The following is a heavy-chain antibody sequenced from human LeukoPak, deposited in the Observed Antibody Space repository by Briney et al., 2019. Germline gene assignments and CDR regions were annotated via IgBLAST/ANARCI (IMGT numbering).Heavy chain of an antibody. CDR1: GFTFSSYA. V-gene: IGHV3-23*01. D-gene: IGHD4-23*01. J-gene: IGHJ4*02. CDR3: VKDPFYGGNPLYYLDY. CDR2: ISGSGGST. Sequence: GGSLRLSCAASGFTFSSYAMSWVRQAPGKGLEWVSAISGSGGSTYYADSVKGRFTISRDNSKNTLYLQMSSLRVEDTAVYYCVKDPFYGGNPLYYLDYWGQGTLVTVSS.